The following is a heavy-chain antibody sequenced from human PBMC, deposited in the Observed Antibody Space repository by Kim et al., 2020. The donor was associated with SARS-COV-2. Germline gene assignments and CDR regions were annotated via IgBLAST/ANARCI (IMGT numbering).Heavy chain of an antibody. D-gene: IGHD1-1*01. J-gene: IGHJ3*02. CDR2: ISSNGGST. V-gene: IGHV3-64*02. CDR1: GFTFSSYA. CDR3: AREGTEGAFDI. Sequence: GGSLRLSCAASGFTFSSYAMHWVRQAPGKGLEYVSAISSNGGSTYYADSVKGRFTISRDNSKNTLYLQMGSLRAEDMAVYYCAREGTEGAFDIWGQGTMVTVSS.